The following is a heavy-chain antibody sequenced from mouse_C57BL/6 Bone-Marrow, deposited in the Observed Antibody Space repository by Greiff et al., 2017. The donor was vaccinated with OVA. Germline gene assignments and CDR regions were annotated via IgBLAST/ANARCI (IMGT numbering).Heavy chain of an antibody. Sequence: QVQLQQSGAELVRPGASVTLSCKASGYTFTDYEMHWVKQTPVHGLEWIGAIDPETGGTAYNQKFKGKAILTADKSSSTAYMELRSLTSEDSAVYYCTRWLPFWFAYWGQGTLVTVSA. CDR3: TRWLPFWFAY. J-gene: IGHJ3*01. CDR2: IDPETGGT. CDR1: GYTFTDYE. V-gene: IGHV1-15*01. D-gene: IGHD2-2*01.